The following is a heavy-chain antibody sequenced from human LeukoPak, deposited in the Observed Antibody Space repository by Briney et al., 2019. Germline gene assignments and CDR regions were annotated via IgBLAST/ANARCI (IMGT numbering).Heavy chain of an antibody. J-gene: IGHJ4*02. D-gene: IGHD4-11*01. CDR2: ISWNSGSI. CDR3: ARDPTVTGY. V-gene: IGHV3-9*01. Sequence: GGSLRLSCAASGFTFDDYAMHWVRQAPGKGLEWVSGISWNSGSIGYADSVKGRFTISRDNAKNSLYLQMNSLRAEDTAVYYCARDPTVTGYWGQGTLVTVSS. CDR1: GFTFDDYA.